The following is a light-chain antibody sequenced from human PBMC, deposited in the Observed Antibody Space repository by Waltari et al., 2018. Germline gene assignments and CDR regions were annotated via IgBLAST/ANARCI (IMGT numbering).Light chain of an antibody. CDR1: QCLLHSDGETY. J-gene: IGKJ2*01. Sequence: DIVMTQTPLSLSVTPGQTAPLSCKSGQCLLHSDGETYLYWYLQKPGQPPQLLIYEVSNRFPGMPDRFSGSGSGTDFTLTISRVEAEDVGVYYCMQGLQSPVTFGQGTKLEI. V-gene: IGKV2D-29*01. CDR2: EVS. CDR3: MQGLQSPVT.